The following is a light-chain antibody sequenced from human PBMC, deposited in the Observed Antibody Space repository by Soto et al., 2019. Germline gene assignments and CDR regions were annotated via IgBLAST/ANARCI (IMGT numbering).Light chain of an antibody. J-gene: IGKJ4*01. V-gene: IGKV3-11*01. Sequence: EIVLTQSPATLSLSPGERATLSCRASQSVSSYLAWYQQKPGQAPRLLIYDASNRATGIPARFSGSGSGTDLTLTRSSLEPEDFAVYYCHNWPPVTLGGGTKVDTK. CDR3: HNWPPVT. CDR2: DAS. CDR1: QSVSSY.